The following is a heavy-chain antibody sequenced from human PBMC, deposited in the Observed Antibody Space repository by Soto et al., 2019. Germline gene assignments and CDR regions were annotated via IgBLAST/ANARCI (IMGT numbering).Heavy chain of an antibody. CDR1: GFTFSDHY. V-gene: IGHV3-11*03. J-gene: IGHJ4*02. CDR3: ARLRLTGYFDY. Sequence: NPGGSLRLSCVASGFTFSDHYMTWIRQAPGKGLEWLSFISTSSSYTNYADSVKGRFTISRDNAMNSLYLQMNSLRAEDTAVYYCARLRLTGYFDYWGQGTLVTVSS. CDR2: ISTSSSYT.